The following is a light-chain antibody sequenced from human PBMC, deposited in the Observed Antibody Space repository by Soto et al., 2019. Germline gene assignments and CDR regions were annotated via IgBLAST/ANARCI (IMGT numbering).Light chain of an antibody. CDR3: GAWDRSLTGGV. Sequence: QSVLTQPPSVSAAPGQKVTISCSGSSSNIGTYSVSWYQQLPGSAPKLLIHEDNKRPSGIPDRFSGSKSGTSATLGITGLQAGDEVGYYCGAWDRSLTGGVFGGGTKLTVL. J-gene: IGLJ3*02. V-gene: IGLV1-51*02. CDR2: EDN. CDR1: SSNIGTYS.